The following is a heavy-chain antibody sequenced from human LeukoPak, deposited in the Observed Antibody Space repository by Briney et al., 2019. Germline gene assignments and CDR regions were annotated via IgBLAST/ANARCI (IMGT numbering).Heavy chain of an antibody. D-gene: IGHD5-18*01. CDR3: ARAPPSGQLWSPPNY. CDR2: INPSGGST. V-gene: IGHV1-46*03. Sequence: GASVKVSCKASGYTFTSYYMHWVRQAPGQGLEWMGIINPSGGSTSYAQKFQGRVTMTRHTSTSTVYMELSSLRSEDTAVYYCARAPPSGQLWSPPNYWGQGTLVTVSS. CDR1: GYTFTSYY. J-gene: IGHJ4*02.